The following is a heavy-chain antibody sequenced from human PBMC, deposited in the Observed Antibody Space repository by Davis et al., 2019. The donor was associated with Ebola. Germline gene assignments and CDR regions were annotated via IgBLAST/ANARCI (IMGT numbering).Heavy chain of an antibody. CDR1: GGSISSGDYY. CDR3: ARDRVGATYYYGMDV. V-gene: IGHV4-30-4*01. J-gene: IGHJ6*02. Sequence: PSETLSLTCTVSGGSISSGDYYWSWIRQPPGKGLEWIGYIYYSGSTYYNPSLKSRVTISVDTSKNQFSLKLSSVTAADTAVYYCARDRVGATYYYGMDVWGQGTTVTVSS. CDR2: IYYSGST. D-gene: IGHD1-26*01.